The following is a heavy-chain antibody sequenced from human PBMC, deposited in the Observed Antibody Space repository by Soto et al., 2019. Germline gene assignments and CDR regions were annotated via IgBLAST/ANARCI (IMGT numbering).Heavy chain of an antibody. CDR1: GFTFSSYE. D-gene: IGHD6-13*01. V-gene: IGHV3-48*03. J-gene: IGHJ6*02. CDR3: ARYIATADAAGYSSSWYFGHGMDV. CDR2: ISSSGSTI. Sequence: ALRLSCAASGFTFSSYEMNWVRQAPGKGLEWVSYISSSGSTIYYADSVKGRFTISRDNAKNSLYLQMNSLRAEDTAVYYCARYIATADAAGYSSSWYFGHGMDVWGQGTTVTVSS.